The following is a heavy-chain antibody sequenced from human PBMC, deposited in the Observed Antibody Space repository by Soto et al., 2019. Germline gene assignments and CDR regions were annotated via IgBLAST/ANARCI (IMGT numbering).Heavy chain of an antibody. CDR2: IFYSGST. CDR1: GGSISSGGYY. V-gene: IGHV4-31*01. Sequence: QVQLQESGPGLVKPSQTLSLTCTVSGGSISSGGYYWSWIRQHPGKGLEWIGNIFYSGSTYYNPSLKGLVTIAVDTSKTPFSLKLSSVTAADTAVYYSARVDTSMGATCVSYWGQGTLVTVSS. D-gene: IGHD1-26*01. J-gene: IGHJ4*02. CDR3: ARVDTSMGATCVSY.